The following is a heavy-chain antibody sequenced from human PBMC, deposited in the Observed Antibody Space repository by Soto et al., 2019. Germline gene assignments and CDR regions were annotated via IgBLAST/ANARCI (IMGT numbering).Heavy chain of an antibody. CDR1: GFSLRTSGVG. D-gene: IGHD6-19*01. V-gene: IGHV2-5*01. CDR2: IYWNDDK. CDR3: AKSGSSGCYGWFEP. Sequence: SGPTLVNPTQTLTLTCIFSGFSLRTSGVGVGWIRQPPGKALEWLGFIYWNDDKRYSPSLKSRLTITKDTSKNQVVLTMTNMEPVDTATYYCAKSGSSGCYGWFEPWGKGTLVIVSS. J-gene: IGHJ5*02.